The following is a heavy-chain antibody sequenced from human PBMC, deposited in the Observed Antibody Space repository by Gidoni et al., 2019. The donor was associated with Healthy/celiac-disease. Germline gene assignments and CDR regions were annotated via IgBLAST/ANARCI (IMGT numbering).Heavy chain of an antibody. CDR3: ARARIAARSVLNVKYYYYYYGMDV. CDR2: MNPNSGNT. V-gene: IGHV1-8*01. J-gene: IGHJ6*02. D-gene: IGHD6-6*01. CDR1: GYTFPSYD. Sequence: QVQLVQSGAEVTKPGASVKVSCKASGYTFPSYDITWVRQATGQGLEWMGWMNPNSGNTGYAQKFQGRVTMTRNTSISTAYMELSSLRSEDTAVYYCARARIAARSVLNVKYYYYYYGMDVWGQGTTVTVSS.